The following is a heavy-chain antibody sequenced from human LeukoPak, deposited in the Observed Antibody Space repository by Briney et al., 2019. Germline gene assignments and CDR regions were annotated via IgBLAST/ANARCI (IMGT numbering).Heavy chain of an antibody. J-gene: IGHJ4*02. CDR2: INHSGST. V-gene: IGHV4-34*01. D-gene: IGHD3-10*01. CDR3: ARGRVWFGELLTPKTLDFDY. Sequence: SETLSLTCAVYGGSFSGYYWSWIRQPPGKGLEWIGEINHSGSTNYNPSLKSRVTISVDTSKNQFSLKLSSVTAADTAVYYCARGRVWFGELLTPKTLDFDYWAREPWSPSPQ. CDR1: GGSFSGYY.